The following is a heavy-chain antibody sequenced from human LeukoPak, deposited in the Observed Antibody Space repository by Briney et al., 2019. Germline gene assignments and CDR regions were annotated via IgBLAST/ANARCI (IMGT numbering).Heavy chain of an antibody. CDR3: ARLWSTDCSGGSCPHQPNY. CDR1: GGSISSRSYH. V-gene: IGHV4-39*01. CDR2: VFYSGST. J-gene: IGHJ4*02. Sequence: SETLSLTCTVSGGSISSRSYHWGWIRQPPGKGLEWIGSVFYSGSTYYNPSLKSRVTISVDTSKNQFSLKLRSVIAADTVVYYCARLWSTDCSGGSCPHQPNYWGQGTLVTVSS. D-gene: IGHD2-15*01.